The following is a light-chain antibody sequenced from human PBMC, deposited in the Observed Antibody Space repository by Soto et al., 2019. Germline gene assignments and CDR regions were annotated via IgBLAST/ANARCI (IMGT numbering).Light chain of an antibody. CDR1: QGISSY. Sequence: DIQLTQSPSFLSASVGDRVTITCRASQGISSYLAWYQQKPGKAPKLLIYAASTLQSGVPSRFSGSGSGTEFTLAISSLQPEDFATYSCQQLRTFGQGTKLEIK. J-gene: IGKJ2*01. CDR3: QQLRT. CDR2: AAS. V-gene: IGKV1-9*01.